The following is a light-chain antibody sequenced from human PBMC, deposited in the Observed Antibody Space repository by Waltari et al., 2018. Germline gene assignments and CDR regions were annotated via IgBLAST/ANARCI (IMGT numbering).Light chain of an antibody. CDR2: KAF. J-gene: IGKJ4*01. Sequence: DIQMTQSPSTLSASVGDRIIITCRASQSISNWLAWYQQKPGKAPKLLCYKAFTLGTGVPSRFSGRGSGTVFTLTISSLQPDDFATYYCQQYNSYSLLTFGGGTKVEIE. V-gene: IGKV1-5*03. CDR3: QQYNSYSLLT. CDR1: QSISNW.